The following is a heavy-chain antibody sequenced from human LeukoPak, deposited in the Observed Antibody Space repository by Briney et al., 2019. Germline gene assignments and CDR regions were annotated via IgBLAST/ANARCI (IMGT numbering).Heavy chain of an antibody. CDR2: IKSDERTT. V-gene: IGHV3-74*01. Sequence: GGSLRLSCAASGLSFSSYWMHWVRQVPGKGLVWVSFIKSDERTTAYADSVKGRFTISRDNAKNSLYLQMNSLRAEDTAVYYCARDYYDSSGFFDYWGQGTLVTVSS. CDR3: ARDYYDSSGFFDY. J-gene: IGHJ4*02. CDR1: GLSFSSYW. D-gene: IGHD3-22*01.